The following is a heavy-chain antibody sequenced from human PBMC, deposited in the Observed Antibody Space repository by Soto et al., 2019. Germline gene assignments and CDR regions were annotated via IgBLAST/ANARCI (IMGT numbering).Heavy chain of an antibody. CDR1: GFIFTNYA. V-gene: IGHV3-23*01. CDR3: AKNYFMDV. J-gene: IGHJ6*03. CDR2: ISRTGDA. Sequence: EVQLLESGGGLVQPGGSLRLSCAASGFIFTNYAMSWVRPAPGNGLEWVSSISRTGDAHYADSVRGRFTISRDDYNNTLYLQLNSLRAEERAVYSCAKNYFMDVWGKGTTVTFSS. D-gene: IGHD3-10*01.